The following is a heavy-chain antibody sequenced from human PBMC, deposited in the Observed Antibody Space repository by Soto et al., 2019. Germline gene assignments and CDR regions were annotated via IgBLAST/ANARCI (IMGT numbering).Heavy chain of an antibody. CDR1: GFTLINYA. D-gene: IGHD3-3*01. Sequence: EVQLLESGGDLVQPGGSLRLSCAASGFTLINYAMAWVRQAPGKGLEWVSGISNSGNSKYYADSVKGRFTISRDNSKTTLYLQMNSLGAEDTALYYCAKLHSRTILKGNGFDPWGQGTLVTVSS. CDR3: AKLHSRTILKGNGFDP. J-gene: IGHJ5*02. V-gene: IGHV3-23*01. CDR2: ISNSGNSK.